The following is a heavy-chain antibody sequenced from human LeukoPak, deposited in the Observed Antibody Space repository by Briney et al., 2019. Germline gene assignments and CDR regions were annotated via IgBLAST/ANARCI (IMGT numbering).Heavy chain of an antibody. J-gene: IGHJ6*02. CDR1: GGSISSGGYY. Sequence: SETLSLTCTVSGGSISSGGYYWSWIRQHPGKGLEWIGYIYYSGSTYYNPSLKSRVTISVDTSKNQFSLKLSSVTAADTAVYYCARELVAPAADHYYYYGMDVWGQGTTVTVSS. CDR3: ARELVAPAADHYYYYGMDV. V-gene: IGHV4-31*03. CDR2: IYYSGST. D-gene: IGHD2-2*01.